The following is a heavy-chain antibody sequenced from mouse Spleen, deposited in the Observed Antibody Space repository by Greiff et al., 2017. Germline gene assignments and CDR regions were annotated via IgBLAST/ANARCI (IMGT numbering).Heavy chain of an antibody. J-gene: IGHJ4*01. CDR1: GYTFTSYW. V-gene: IGHV1-64*01. CDR2: IHPNSGST. CDR3: ARRIYYGSSYDYYAMDY. Sequence: QVQLQQPGAELVKPGASVKLSCKASGYTFTSYWMHWVKQRPGQGLEWIGMIHPNSGSTNYNEKFKSKATLTVDKSSSTAYMQLSSLTSEDSAVYYCARRIYYGSSYDYYAMDYWGQGTSVTVSS. D-gene: IGHD1-1*01.